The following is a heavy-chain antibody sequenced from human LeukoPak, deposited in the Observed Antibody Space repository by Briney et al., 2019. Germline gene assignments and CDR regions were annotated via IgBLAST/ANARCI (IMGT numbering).Heavy chain of an antibody. V-gene: IGHV3-30*18. D-gene: IGHD6-13*01. CDR2: ISYNGRNN. CDR3: AKDSSTEAADYYFDF. CDR1: GFTFRNYG. Sequence: GGSLRLSCAASGFTFRNYGMDWVRQAPGKGLEWVAVISYNGRNNYHADSVKGRFTISRDNSKNTLYLQMNSLRAEDTAVYYCAKDSSTEAADYYFDFWGQGTLVTVSS. J-gene: IGHJ4*02.